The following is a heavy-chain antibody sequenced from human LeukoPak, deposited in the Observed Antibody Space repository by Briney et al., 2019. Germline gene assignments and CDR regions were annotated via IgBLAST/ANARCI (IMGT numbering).Heavy chain of an antibody. Sequence: SETLSLTCTVSGGSISSSIAYYWGWIRQPPGKGLEWLGNISYSGSTYYNPSLKSRVTISVDTSKNQFSLKLSSVTAADTAVYYCARVTRKALHSGSSLYYYYMDVWGQGTTVTISS. D-gene: IGHD3-10*01. CDR2: ISYSGST. J-gene: IGHJ6*03. V-gene: IGHV4-39*07. CDR1: GGSISSSIAYY. CDR3: ARVTRKALHSGSSLYYYYMDV.